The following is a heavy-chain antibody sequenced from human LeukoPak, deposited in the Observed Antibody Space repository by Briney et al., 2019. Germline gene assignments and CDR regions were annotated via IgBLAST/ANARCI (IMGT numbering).Heavy chain of an antibody. Sequence: ASVKVSFKASGYAFTSYYMHWVRQAPGQGLEWMGIINPSGGSTTYAQKFQGRVTMTRDTSTSTVYMELSSLRSEDTAVYYCARDIMVMTYYYYYGMDVWGQGTTVTVPS. D-gene: IGHD2-21*02. CDR2: INPSGGST. CDR1: GYAFTSYY. CDR3: ARDIMVMTYYYYYGMDV. J-gene: IGHJ6*02. V-gene: IGHV1-46*01.